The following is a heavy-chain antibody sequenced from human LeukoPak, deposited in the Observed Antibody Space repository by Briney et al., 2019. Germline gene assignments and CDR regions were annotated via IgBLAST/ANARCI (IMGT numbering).Heavy chain of an antibody. CDR1: GFTFSSYS. D-gene: IGHD1-26*01. CDR2: ISSSSSYI. J-gene: IGHJ4*02. V-gene: IGHV3-21*01. Sequence: GGSLRLSCAASGFTFSSYSMNWVRQAPGKGLEWVSSISSSSSYIYYADSVKGRFTISRDNAKNSLYLQMNSLRAEDTAVYYCARDKIVGATHFDYWGQGALVTVSS. CDR3: ARDKIVGATHFDY.